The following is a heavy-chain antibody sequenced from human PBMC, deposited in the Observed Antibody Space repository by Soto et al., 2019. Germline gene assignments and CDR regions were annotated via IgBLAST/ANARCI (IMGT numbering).Heavy chain of an antibody. CDR3: ARVKGIAARPERYFDY. Sequence: TSETLSLTCTVPGGSISSYYWSWIRQPPGKGLEWIGYIYYSGSTNYNPSLKSRVTISVDTSKNQFSLKLSSVTAADTAVYYCARVKGIAARPERYFDYWGQGTLVTVSS. J-gene: IGHJ4*02. V-gene: IGHV4-59*01. D-gene: IGHD6-6*01. CDR2: IYYSGST. CDR1: GGSISSYY.